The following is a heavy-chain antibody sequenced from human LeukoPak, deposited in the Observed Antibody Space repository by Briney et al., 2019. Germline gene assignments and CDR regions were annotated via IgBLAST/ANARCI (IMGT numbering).Heavy chain of an antibody. CDR3: ARGKNYYGSGSYYNAKPRPLNWFDP. Sequence: SETLSLTCSVSGGSISSHYWSWIRQPPGKGLEWIGYIYYSGSTKYNPSLKSRVTISVDTSKNQFSLKLSSVTAADTAVYYCARGKNYYGSGSYYNAKPRPLNWFDPWGQGTLVTVSS. V-gene: IGHV4-59*11. D-gene: IGHD3-10*01. J-gene: IGHJ5*02. CDR1: GGSISSHY. CDR2: IYYSGST.